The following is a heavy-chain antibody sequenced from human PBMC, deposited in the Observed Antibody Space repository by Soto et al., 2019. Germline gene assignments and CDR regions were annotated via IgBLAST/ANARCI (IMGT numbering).Heavy chain of an antibody. J-gene: IGHJ1*01. CDR2: ISSSSSTI. CDR3: AKPPYWYYHSVWRSYR. CDR1: GFTFSDYY. Sequence: PGGSLRLSCAASGFTFSDYYIHWIRRAPGKGLEWISYISSSSSTIYYADSVKGRFTISRDNAKNSLYLQMNSLRDEDTAVYYCAKPPYWYYHSVWRSYRWVPCPLVTVSS. D-gene: IGHD3-16*02. V-gene: IGHV3-11*04.